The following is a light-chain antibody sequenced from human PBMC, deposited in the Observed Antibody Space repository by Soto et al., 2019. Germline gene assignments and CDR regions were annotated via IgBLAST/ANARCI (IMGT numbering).Light chain of an antibody. J-gene: IGLJ2*01. Sequence: QLVLTQPASVSGSPGQSITISCTGTSSDVGGYNYVSWYQQHPGKAPKLMIYEVSNRPSGVSNRFSGSKSGNTASLTISGLQAEDEADYCCSSYTSSSTLEVFGGGTKLTVL. V-gene: IGLV2-14*01. CDR1: SSDVGGYNY. CDR2: EVS. CDR3: SSYTSSSTLEV.